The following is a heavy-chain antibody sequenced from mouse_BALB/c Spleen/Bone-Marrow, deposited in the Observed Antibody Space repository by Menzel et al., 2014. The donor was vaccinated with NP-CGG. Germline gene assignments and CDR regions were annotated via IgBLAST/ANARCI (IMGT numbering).Heavy chain of an antibody. Sequence: GSELVRPGASVKLSCKASGYTFTSYWMHWVKQRPGQGLEWIGNIYPGSGSTNYDEKFKSKATLTVDTSSSTAYMQLSSLTSEDSAVYYCTQGYWGQGTTLTVSS. V-gene: IGHV1S22*01. CDR1: GYTFTSYW. CDR3: TQGY. CDR2: IYPGSGST. J-gene: IGHJ2*01.